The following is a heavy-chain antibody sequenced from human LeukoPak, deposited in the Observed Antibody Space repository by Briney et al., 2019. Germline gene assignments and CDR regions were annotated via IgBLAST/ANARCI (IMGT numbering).Heavy chain of an antibody. CDR1: GGSISSGGYY. D-gene: IGHD1-26*01. CDR2: IYHSGST. Sequence: TLSLTCTVSGGSISSGGYYWSWIRQPPGKGLEWIGYIYHSGSTYYNPSLKSRVTISVDRSKNQFSLKLSSVTAADTAVYYCARYTWPIVGATYYFDYWGQGTLVTVSS. CDR3: ARYTWPIVGATYYFDY. J-gene: IGHJ4*02. V-gene: IGHV4-30-2*01.